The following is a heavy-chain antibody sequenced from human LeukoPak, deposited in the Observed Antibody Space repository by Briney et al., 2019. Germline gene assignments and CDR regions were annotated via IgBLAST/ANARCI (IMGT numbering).Heavy chain of an antibody. D-gene: IGHD6-19*01. CDR1: GGTFSIYA. J-gene: IGHJ6*02. CDR2: IIPIFGTA. Sequence: SVTVSCTASGGTFSIYAISWVRQAPGQGLEWMGGIIPIFGTANYAQKFQGRVTITADESTSTAYMELSSLRSEDTAVYYCARPSSGWYEPYYYGMDVWGQGTTVTVSS. V-gene: IGHV1-69*13. CDR3: ARPSSGWYEPYYYGMDV.